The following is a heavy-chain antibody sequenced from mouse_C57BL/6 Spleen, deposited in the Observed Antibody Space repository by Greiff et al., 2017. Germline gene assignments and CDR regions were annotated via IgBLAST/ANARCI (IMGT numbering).Heavy chain of an antibody. V-gene: IGHV1-80*01. J-gene: IGHJ3*01. D-gene: IGHD4-1*01. Sequence: VQLQQSGAELVKPGASVKISCKASGYAFSSYWMNWVKQRHGKGLAWIGQIYPGDGDTNYNGTFKGKDTLTADKSSSTPYMQLSSPPSEDSADSCLASSLRLGRGACFAYWGQGTLVTVSA. CDR3: ASSLRLGRGACFAY. CDR1: GYAFSSYW. CDR2: IYPGDGDT.